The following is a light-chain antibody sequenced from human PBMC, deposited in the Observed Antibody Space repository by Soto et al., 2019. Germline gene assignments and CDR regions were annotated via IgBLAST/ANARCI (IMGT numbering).Light chain of an antibody. CDR3: QQYGSSPPKYT. Sequence: EIVLTQSPGTLSLSPGERATLSCRASQSVSSSYLAWYQQKPGQAPRLLIYGASSRATGIPDRFSGSGSGPDFSLTISSLEPEDFAVYYCQQYGSSPPKYTFGQGTKLEIK. CDR2: GAS. J-gene: IGKJ2*01. V-gene: IGKV3-20*01. CDR1: QSVSSSY.